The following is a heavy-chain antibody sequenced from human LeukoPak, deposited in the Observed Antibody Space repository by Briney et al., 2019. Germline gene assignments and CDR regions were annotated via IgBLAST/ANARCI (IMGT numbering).Heavy chain of an antibody. V-gene: IGHV3-21*01. D-gene: IGHD2-2*01. J-gene: IGHJ4*02. CDR2: ISSSSSYI. Sequence: GGSLRLSCAASGFTFSSYSMNWVRQAPGKGLEWVSSISSSSSYIYYADSVKGRFTISRDNAKNSLYLQMNSLRAEDTAVYYCATAGCSSTSCYAFVAAFDYWGQGTLVTVSS. CDR1: GFTFSSYS. CDR3: ATAGCSSTSCYAFVAAFDY.